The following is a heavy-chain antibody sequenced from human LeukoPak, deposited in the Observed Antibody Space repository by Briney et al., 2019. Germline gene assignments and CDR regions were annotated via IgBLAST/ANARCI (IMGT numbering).Heavy chain of an antibody. D-gene: IGHD3-22*01. V-gene: IGHV3-23*01. J-gene: IGHJ4*02. Sequence: GGSLRLSCAASGFTFSSYAMSWVRQAPGKGLEWVSSISGSGTTTYFADSVKGRFTISRDNSKNTLYLQINSLRAEDTAVYYCARARNNYDSSGYSALDYWGQGTLVTVSS. CDR1: GFTFSSYA. CDR2: ISGSGTTT. CDR3: ARARNNYDSSGYSALDY.